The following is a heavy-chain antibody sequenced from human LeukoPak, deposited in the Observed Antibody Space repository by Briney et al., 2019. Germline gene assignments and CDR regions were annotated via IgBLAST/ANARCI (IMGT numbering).Heavy chain of an antibody. CDR3: ARELAAGPSDH. J-gene: IGHJ4*02. V-gene: IGHV3-72*01. CDR2: SRNKANSYVA. Sequence: PGRSLRLSCAASGFTFSDHYMDWFRQAPGKGLQWVGRSRNKANSYVAEYAAPVKGRFTISRDDSKNSVFLQMDSLKTEDTAVYYCARELAAGPSDHWGQGTLVTVSS. CDR1: GFTFSDHY. D-gene: IGHD6-13*01.